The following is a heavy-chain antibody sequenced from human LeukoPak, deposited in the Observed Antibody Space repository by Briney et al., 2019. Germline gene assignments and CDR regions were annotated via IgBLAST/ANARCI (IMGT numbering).Heavy chain of an antibody. CDR3: ARSRSSSWFLFDY. J-gene: IGHJ4*02. Sequence: PSETLSLTCTVFGASISSYYWSWIRQPPGKGLEWIGYIYYSGSTNYNPSLKSRVTISVDTSKNQFSLKLNSVTAADRAVYYCARSRSSSWFLFDYWGQGTLVTVSS. V-gene: IGHV4-59*01. CDR1: GASISSYY. CDR2: IYYSGST. D-gene: IGHD6-13*01.